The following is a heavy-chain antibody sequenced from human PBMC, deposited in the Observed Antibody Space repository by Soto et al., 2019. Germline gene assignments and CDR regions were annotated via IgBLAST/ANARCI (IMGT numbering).Heavy chain of an antibody. CDR3: ARGGQYYDFWSGYYTGIRY. D-gene: IGHD3-3*01. J-gene: IGHJ4*02. CDR1: GGSFSGYY. V-gene: IGHV4-34*01. CDR2: INHSGST. Sequence: TSETLSLTCAVYGGSFSGYYWSWIRQPPGKGLEWIGEINHSGSTNYNPSLKSRVTISVDTSKNQFSLKLSSVTAADTAVYYCARGGQYYDFWSGYYTGIRYWGQGTLGTSPQ.